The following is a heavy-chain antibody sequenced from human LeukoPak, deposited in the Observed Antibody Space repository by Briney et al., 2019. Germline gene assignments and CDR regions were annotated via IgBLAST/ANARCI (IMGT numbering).Heavy chain of an antibody. D-gene: IGHD2-2*01. CDR3: AKDIGYCSSTSCYYYYMDV. CDR2: IWYDGSNK. V-gene: IGHV3-33*03. CDR1: GFTFSSYG. J-gene: IGHJ6*03. Sequence: PGGSLRLSCAASGFTFSSYGMHWVRQAPGKGLEWVAVIWYDGSNKYYADSVKGRSTISRDNSKNSLYLQMNSLRAEDTALYYCAKDIGYCSSTSCYYYYMDVWGKGTTVTVSS.